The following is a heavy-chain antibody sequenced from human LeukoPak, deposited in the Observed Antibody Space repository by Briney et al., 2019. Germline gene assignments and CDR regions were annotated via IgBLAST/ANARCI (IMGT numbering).Heavy chain of an antibody. D-gene: IGHD3-10*01. CDR1: GGSISSGDYY. Sequence: SQTLSLTCTVSGGSISSGDYYWSWIRQPPGKGLEWIGYIYYSGSTYYNPSLKSRVTISVDTSKNQFSLKLSSVTAADTAVYYCARVLWFGESFFDYWGQGTLVTVSS. CDR3: ARVLWFGESFFDY. J-gene: IGHJ4*02. CDR2: IYYSGST. V-gene: IGHV4-30-4*01.